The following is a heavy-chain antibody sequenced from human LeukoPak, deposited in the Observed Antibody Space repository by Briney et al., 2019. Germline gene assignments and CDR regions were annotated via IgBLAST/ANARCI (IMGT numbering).Heavy chain of an antibody. CDR3: ARTYSSSWYGWFDP. V-gene: IGHV1-18*01. D-gene: IGHD6-13*01. J-gene: IGHJ5*02. CDR1: GCTFTSYG. Sequence: GASVKVSCKASGCTFTSYGISWVRQAPGQGLEWMGWISAYNGNTNYAQKLQGRVTMTTDTSTSTAYMELRSLRSDDTAVYYCARTYSSSWYGWFDPWGQGTLVTVSS. CDR2: ISAYNGNT.